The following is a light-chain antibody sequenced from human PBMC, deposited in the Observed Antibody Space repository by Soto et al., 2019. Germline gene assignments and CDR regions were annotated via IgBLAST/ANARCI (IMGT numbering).Light chain of an antibody. V-gene: IGKV3-20*01. Sequence: ELVLTQSPGTLSLSPGERATLSCRASQTVNNNYLAWYQQIPGQAPRLLISGASGRATGTPDRFSGSASGTDFTLTISRLEPGDFAVYYCQQYGSSPLTLGGGTKVDIK. J-gene: IGKJ4*01. CDR2: GAS. CDR1: QTVNNNY. CDR3: QQYGSSPLT.